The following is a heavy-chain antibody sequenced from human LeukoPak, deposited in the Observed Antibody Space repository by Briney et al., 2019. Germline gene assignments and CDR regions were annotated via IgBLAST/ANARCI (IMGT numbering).Heavy chain of an antibody. Sequence: ASVKVSCKASGYTLTNYYIHWVRQAPGQGLEWMGIINPSGTSTTYAQKFQGRVTMTRDMSTSTVYMELSSLRSEDTAVYYCARASANTHPAKYAFDIWGQGTMVTVSS. V-gene: IGHV1-46*01. J-gene: IGHJ3*02. CDR2: INPSGTST. CDR3: ARASANTHPAKYAFDI. CDR1: GYTLTNYY.